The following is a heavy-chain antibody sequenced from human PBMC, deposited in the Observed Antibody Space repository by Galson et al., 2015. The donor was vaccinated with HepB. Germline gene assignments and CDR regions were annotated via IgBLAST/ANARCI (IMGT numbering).Heavy chain of an antibody. J-gene: IGHJ6*02. Sequence: SLRLSCAASGFTFGDYAMSWFRQAPGKGLEWVGFIRSKAYGGTTEYAASVKGRFTISRDDSKSIAYLQMNSLKTEDTAVYYCAREKVSLLWFGELHIPYYYYYYGMDVWGQGTTVTVSS. D-gene: IGHD3-10*01. CDR2: IRSKAYGGTT. CDR1: GFTFGDYA. V-gene: IGHV3-49*03. CDR3: AREKVSLLWFGELHIPYYYYYYGMDV.